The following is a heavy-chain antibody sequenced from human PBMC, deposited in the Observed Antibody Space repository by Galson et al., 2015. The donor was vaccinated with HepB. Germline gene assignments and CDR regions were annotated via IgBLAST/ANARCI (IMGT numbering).Heavy chain of an antibody. CDR1: GFTFSRFG. Sequence: SLRLSCAASGFTFSRFGMHWVRQAPGKGLEWVAVISYDGSKKNEADSVKGRFTISRDNSKNTLFLQMNSLRVEDTAVYYCAKGGLSYDSSGYYATGVDYMDVWGKGTTVTVSS. CDR2: ISYDGSKK. CDR3: AKGGLSYDSSGYYATGVDYMDV. D-gene: IGHD3-22*01. J-gene: IGHJ6*03. V-gene: IGHV3-30*18.